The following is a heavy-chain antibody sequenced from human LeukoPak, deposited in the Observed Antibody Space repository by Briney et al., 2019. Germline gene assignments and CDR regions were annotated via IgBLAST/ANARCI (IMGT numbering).Heavy chain of an antibody. Sequence: SETLSLTCAVYGGSFSGYYWSWIRQPPGKGLEWIGEINHSGSTNYNPSLKSRVTISVDTSKNQFSLKLSSVTAADTAVYYCARGPPELRYFDSYNWFDPWGQGTLVTVSS. J-gene: IGHJ5*02. D-gene: IGHD3-9*01. CDR3: ARGPPELRYFDSYNWFDP. CDR1: GGSFSGYY. CDR2: INHSGST. V-gene: IGHV4-34*01.